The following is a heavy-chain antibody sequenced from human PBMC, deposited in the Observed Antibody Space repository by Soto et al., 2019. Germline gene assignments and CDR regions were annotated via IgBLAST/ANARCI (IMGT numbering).Heavy chain of an antibody. J-gene: IGHJ6*02. D-gene: IGHD3-10*01. V-gene: IGHV3-11*01. Sequence: KPGGSLRLSCAASGFTISDYYMTWIRQAPGKGLEWVSYISSEGTTTYYADPVRDRFSISLDNAKNSVYLQMNSLRADDSGVYYCARDLEGSGSHWLGYNYYAMDVWGQGTTVTVSS. CDR2: ISSEGTTT. CDR1: GFTISDYY. CDR3: ARDLEGSGSHWLGYNYYAMDV.